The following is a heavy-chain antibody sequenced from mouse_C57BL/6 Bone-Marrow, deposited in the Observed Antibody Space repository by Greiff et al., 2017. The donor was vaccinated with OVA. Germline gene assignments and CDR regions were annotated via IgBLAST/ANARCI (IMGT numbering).Heavy chain of an antibody. Sequence: EVQLVESGGGLVQPKGSLKLSCAASGFTFNTYAMHWVRQAPGKGLEWVARIRSKSSNYATYYADSVKDRFTISRDDSQSMLYLQMNNLKTEDTAMYYCVRDEGVLRDYYAMDYWGQGTSVTVSS. CDR3: VRDEGVLRDYYAMDY. CDR2: IRSKSSNYAT. V-gene: IGHV10-3*01. J-gene: IGHJ4*01. D-gene: IGHD1-1*01. CDR1: GFTFNTYA.